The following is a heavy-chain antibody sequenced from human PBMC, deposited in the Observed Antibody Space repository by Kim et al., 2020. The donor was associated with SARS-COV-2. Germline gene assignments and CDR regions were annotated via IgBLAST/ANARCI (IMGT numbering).Heavy chain of an antibody. Sequence: GGSLRLSCAASGFTFSSYAMHWVRQAPGKGLEWVAVISYDGSNKYYADSVKGRFTISRDNSKNTLYLQMNSLRAEDTAVYYCARERITMVRGVTDYDYYYAMDVWGQGTTVTVSS. CDR2: ISYDGSNK. J-gene: IGHJ6*02. D-gene: IGHD3-10*01. CDR1: GFTFSSYA. CDR3: ARERITMVRGVTDYDYYYAMDV. V-gene: IGHV3-30*04.